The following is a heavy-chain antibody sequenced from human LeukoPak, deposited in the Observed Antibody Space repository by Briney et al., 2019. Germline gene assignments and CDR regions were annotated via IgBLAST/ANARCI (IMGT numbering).Heavy chain of an antibody. Sequence: GGSLRPSCAASGFTFSSYAMHWVRQAPGKGLEWVAVISYDGSNKYYADSVKGRFTISRDNSKNTLYLQMNSLRAEDTAVYYCARGLGEVPAAMGDWGQGTLVTVSS. CDR2: ISYDGSNK. V-gene: IGHV3-30*04. D-gene: IGHD2-2*01. CDR1: GFTFSSYA. J-gene: IGHJ4*02. CDR3: ARGLGEVPAAMGD.